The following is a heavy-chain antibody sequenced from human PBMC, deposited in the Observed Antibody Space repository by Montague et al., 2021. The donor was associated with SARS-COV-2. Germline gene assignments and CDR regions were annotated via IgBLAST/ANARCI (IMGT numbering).Heavy chain of an antibody. J-gene: IGHJ4*02. CDR3: SKASRGYGGDFDS. D-gene: IGHD4-23*01. CDR2: IFYSGST. CDR1: GDSVNRNY. Sequence: SETLSLTCSVSGDSVNRNYWSWVRQPPGKGLEWLGYIFYSGSTYNPSLNIRVTMSLDTSKNHFSLNLISVTAADTAVYYCSKASRGYGGDFDSWGQGTLVIVSS. V-gene: IGHV4-59*02.